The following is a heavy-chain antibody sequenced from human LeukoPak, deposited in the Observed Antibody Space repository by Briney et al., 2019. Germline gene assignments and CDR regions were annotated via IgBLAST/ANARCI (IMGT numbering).Heavy chain of an antibody. CDR2: IIPIFGIA. CDR3: ARVEGYCSGGSCYLDP. V-gene: IGHV1-69*04. Sequence: SVKVTCKASGGTFSSYAISWVRQAPGQGLEWMGRIIPIFGIANYAQKFQGRVTITADKSTSTAYMELSSLRSEDTAVYYCARVEGYCSGGSCYLDPWGQGTLVTVST. D-gene: IGHD2-15*01. J-gene: IGHJ5*02. CDR1: GGTFSSYA.